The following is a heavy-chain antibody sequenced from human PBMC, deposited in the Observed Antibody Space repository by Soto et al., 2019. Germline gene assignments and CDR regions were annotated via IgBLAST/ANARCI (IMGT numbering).Heavy chain of an antibody. Sequence: SQTLSLTCSISGDSVSNKNAAWNWIRQSPSRGLEWLGRTYYRSKWFNEYALSVKSRISINPDTSKNQFSLQLNSVTPGDTAVYSCARWLSDAFDIWGQGTMVTVSS. J-gene: IGHJ3*02. D-gene: IGHD6-19*01. CDR3: ARWLSDAFDI. CDR2: TYYRSKWFN. CDR1: GDSVSNKNAA. V-gene: IGHV6-1*01.